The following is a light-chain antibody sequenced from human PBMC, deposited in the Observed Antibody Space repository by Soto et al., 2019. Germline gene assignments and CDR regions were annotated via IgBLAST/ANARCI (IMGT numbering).Light chain of an antibody. V-gene: IGKV3-11*01. CDR2: GAF. CDR1: PSVTNF. J-gene: IGKJ1*01. CDR3: QQYCSPPRT. Sequence: EIVLTQSPATLSLSPGERATLSCRASPSVTNFLAWYQQKPGQAPRLLIYGAFNMASGIPSRFSGSGSETDFTLTISSLQPDDVAVYYCQQYCSPPRTFGQGTKVDIK.